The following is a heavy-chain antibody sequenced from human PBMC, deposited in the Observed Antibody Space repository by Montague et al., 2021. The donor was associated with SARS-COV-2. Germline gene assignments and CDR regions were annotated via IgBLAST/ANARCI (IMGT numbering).Heavy chain of an antibody. CDR3: ATEMPAYDVFDI. CDR1: GGSVTSGDYY. J-gene: IGHJ3*02. CDR2: IYNTGRT. V-gene: IGHV4-61*08. Sequence: SETLSLTCTVSGGSVTSGDYYWTWIRQPPGKGLEWIGYIYNTGRTNYNPSLKSRVTISMDTSKNQFSLKVDSVSAADTAVYYCATEMPAYDVFDIWSQGTMVTVSS. D-gene: IGHD2-2*01.